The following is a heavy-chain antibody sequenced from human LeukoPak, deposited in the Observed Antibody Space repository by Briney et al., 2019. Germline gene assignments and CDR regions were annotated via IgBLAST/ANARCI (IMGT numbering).Heavy chain of an antibody. D-gene: IGHD4-17*01. CDR3: ARLTNDYGDYVEYYYYGMDV. Sequence: GESLKISCKGSGYSFTSYWIGWVRQMPGKGLEWMGIIYPGDSDTRYSPSFQGQVTISADKSISTAYLQWSSLKASDTAMYYCARLTNDYGDYVEYYYYGMDVWGQGTTVTVSS. J-gene: IGHJ6*02. CDR2: IYPGDSDT. CDR1: GYSFTSYW. V-gene: IGHV5-51*01.